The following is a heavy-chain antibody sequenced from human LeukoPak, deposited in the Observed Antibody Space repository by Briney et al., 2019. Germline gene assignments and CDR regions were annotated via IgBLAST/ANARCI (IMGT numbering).Heavy chain of an antibody. V-gene: IGHV3-7*01. J-gene: IGHJ3*02. Sequence: PGRSLRLSCAASGFTFTSYAMNWVRQSPRKGLEWVANIKPDGIDKYYVDSARGRFTVSRDNAKNSAFLQMNSLRAEDTAIYYCATISAQTFDIWGQGTLVSVSS. D-gene: IGHD5-24*01. CDR2: IKPDGIDK. CDR3: ATISAQTFDI. CDR1: GFTFTSYA.